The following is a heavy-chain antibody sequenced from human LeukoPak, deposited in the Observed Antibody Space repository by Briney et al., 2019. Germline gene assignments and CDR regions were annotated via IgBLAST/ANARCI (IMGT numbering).Heavy chain of an antibody. CDR3: ARAYSPSSLYFDY. J-gene: IGHJ4*02. V-gene: IGHV4-31*03. D-gene: IGHD6-6*01. Sequence: SETLSLTCTVSGASISSGDYYWSWIRQHPGKGLEWIRYIYNSGSTYYNPSLKSRITISVDTSQSQFSLKLSSVTAADTAVYFCARAYSPSSLYFDYWGQGTLVTVSS. CDR1: GASISSGDYY. CDR2: IYNSGST.